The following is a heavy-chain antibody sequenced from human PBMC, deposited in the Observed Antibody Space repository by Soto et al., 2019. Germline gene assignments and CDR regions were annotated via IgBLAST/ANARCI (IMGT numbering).Heavy chain of an antibody. V-gene: IGHV1-69*13. CDR3: AGSGLKTTSIAAAGILVRDYYYYGMDV. J-gene: IGHJ6*02. Sequence: SVKVSCKASGGTFSSYAISWVRQAPGQGLEWMGGIIPIFGTANYAQKFQGRVTITADESTSTAYMELSSLRSEDTAVYYCAGSGLKTTSIAAAGILVRDYYYYGMDVRGQGTTVTVS. D-gene: IGHD6-13*01. CDR2: IIPIFGTA. CDR1: GGTFSSYA.